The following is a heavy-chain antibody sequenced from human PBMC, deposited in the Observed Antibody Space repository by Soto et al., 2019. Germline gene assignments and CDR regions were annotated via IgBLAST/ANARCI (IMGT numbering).Heavy chain of an antibody. CDR2: IWYDGSNK. D-gene: IGHD5-12*01. CDR1: GFTFSSYG. CDR3: AGDSAPPEVATEYGMDV. Sequence: GGSLRLSCAASGFTFSSYGMHWVRQAPGKGLEWVAVIWYDGSNKYYADSVKGRFTISRDNSKNTLYLQMNSLRAEDTAVYYCAGDSAPPEVATEYGMDVWGQGTTVTVSS. V-gene: IGHV3-33*01. J-gene: IGHJ6*02.